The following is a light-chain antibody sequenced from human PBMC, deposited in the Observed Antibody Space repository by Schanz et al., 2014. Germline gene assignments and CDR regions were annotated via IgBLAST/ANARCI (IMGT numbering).Light chain of an antibody. CDR3: QQYNTWPPTLT. CDR1: QSVRSN. Sequence: EIVMTQSPATLSVSPEERATLSCRASQSVRSNLAWYQQRPGQAPRLLIYGASTRATGIPARFSGSGSGTEFTLTISSLQSEDFAVYYCQQYNTWPPTLTFGQGTRVEIK. V-gene: IGKV3-15*01. J-gene: IGKJ1*01. CDR2: GAS.